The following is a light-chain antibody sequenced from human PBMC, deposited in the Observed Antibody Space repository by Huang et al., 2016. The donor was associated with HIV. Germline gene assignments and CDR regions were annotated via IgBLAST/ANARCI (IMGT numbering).Light chain of an antibody. CDR1: QSVGGY. CDR3: QQRTNWPPGFT. V-gene: IGKV3-11*01. J-gene: IGKJ3*01. CDR2: DAS. Sequence: EIVLTQSPATLSLSPGERATLSCRASQSVGGYLAWYQQKPGQAPRLLIYDASNRATGIPARFSCSVSGTDFTLTISSLEPEDFAVYYCQQRTNWPPGFTFGPGTKVDIK.